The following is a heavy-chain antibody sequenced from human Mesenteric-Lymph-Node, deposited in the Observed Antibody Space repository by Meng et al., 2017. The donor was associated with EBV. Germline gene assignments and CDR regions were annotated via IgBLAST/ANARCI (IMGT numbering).Heavy chain of an antibody. J-gene: IGHJ5*02. V-gene: IGHV4-34*01. D-gene: IGHD3-22*01. CDR2: INHSGST. CDR1: GGSFGGYF. Sequence: QVHVKQWGAGLLNTSETLSLTCAVYGGSFGGYFWNWIRQPPGKGLEWIGEINHSGSTNYNPSLKSRVTISVDTSRNQFSLKLPSVTAADTAVYYCAKGRIVARSPWLDPWGQGILVTVSS. CDR3: AKGRIVARSPWLDP.